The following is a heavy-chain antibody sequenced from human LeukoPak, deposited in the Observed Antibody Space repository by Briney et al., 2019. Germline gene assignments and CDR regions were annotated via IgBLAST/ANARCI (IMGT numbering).Heavy chain of an antibody. J-gene: IGHJ4*02. CDR2: IYSTGST. Sequence: SETLSLTCTVSGASISSSNYYWGWIRQPPGKGLEWIGNIYSTGSTYYIPSLKSRVTISVDTSKNQFSLKLSSVTAADTAVYYCARVDSSSWYAVFDYWGQGTLVTVSS. CDR3: ARVDSSSWYAVFDY. D-gene: IGHD6-13*01. V-gene: IGHV4-39*07. CDR1: GASISSSNYY.